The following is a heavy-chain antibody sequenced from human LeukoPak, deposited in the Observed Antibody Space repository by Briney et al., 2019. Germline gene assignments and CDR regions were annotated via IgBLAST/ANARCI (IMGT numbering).Heavy chain of an antibody. V-gene: IGHV1-69*04. J-gene: IGHJ4*02. CDR2: IIPILGIA. CDR1: GGTFSSYT. CDR3: ARDRYDSSGYYSWSFDY. D-gene: IGHD3-22*01. Sequence: GSSVKVSCKASGGTFSSYTISWVRQAPGQGLEWMGRIIPILGIANYAQKFQGRVTITADKSTSTAYMELSSLRSEDTAVYYCARDRYDSSGYYSWSFDYWGQGTLVTVSS.